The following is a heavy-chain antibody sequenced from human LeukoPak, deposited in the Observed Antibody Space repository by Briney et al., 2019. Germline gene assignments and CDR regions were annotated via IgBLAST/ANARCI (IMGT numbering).Heavy chain of an antibody. CDR2: IYPGDSDT. CDR1: GYSFTSYW. D-gene: IGHD3-9*01. J-gene: IGHJ4*02. CDR3: ARQGRLRYFDWLLIFDY. V-gene: IGHV5-51*01. Sequence: GESLKISCKGSGYSFTSYWIGWVRQMPGKGLEWMGIIYPGDSDTRYSPSFQGQVTISADKSISTAYLQWSSLKASDTAMYYCARQGRLRYFDWLLIFDYWGQGTLVTVSS.